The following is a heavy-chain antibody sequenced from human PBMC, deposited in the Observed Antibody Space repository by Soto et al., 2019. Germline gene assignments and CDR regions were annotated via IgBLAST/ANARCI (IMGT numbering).Heavy chain of an antibody. J-gene: IGHJ4*02. Sequence: QVQLVQSGAEVKKPGASVKVSCTASGYTFTCFGLSRVRQAPGKGREWMGWISAYNGHTNYAQKLQGRGTMTTDTSTSTAYMELRSLRSDDTAVYYCARAPVYSSSSPDYWGQGTLVTVSS. D-gene: IGHD6-6*01. V-gene: IGHV1-18*01. CDR3: ARAPVYSSSSPDY. CDR1: GYTFTCFG. CDR2: ISAYNGHT.